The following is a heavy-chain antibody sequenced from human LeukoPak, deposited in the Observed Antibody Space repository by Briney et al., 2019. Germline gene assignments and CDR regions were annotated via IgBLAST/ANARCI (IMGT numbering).Heavy chain of an antibody. CDR1: GYTFTGYY. J-gene: IGHJ4*02. V-gene: IGHV1-2*02. CDR2: INPNSGGT. Sequence: ASVKVSCKASGYTFTGYYMHWVRQAPGQGLEWMGWINPNSGGTNYAQKFQGRVTMTRDTSISTAYMELSRLRSDDTAVYYYAREVRAEGANDYWGQGTLVTVSS. CDR3: AREVRAEGANDY. D-gene: IGHD1-26*01.